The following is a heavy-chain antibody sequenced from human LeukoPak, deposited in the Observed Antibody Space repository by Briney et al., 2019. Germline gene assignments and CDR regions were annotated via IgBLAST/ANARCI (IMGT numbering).Heavy chain of an antibody. J-gene: IGHJ4*02. CDR3: ASDFISKYDY. CDR1: GGSISSSSYY. Sequence: PSETLSLTCTVSGGSISSSSYYWGWIRQPPGKGLEWIGNIYYSESTYYNPSLKSRVTMSIDTSKNQFSLKLSSVTAADTAVYYCASDFISKYDYWGQGTLVTVSS. V-gene: IGHV4-39*07. CDR2: IYYSEST. D-gene: IGHD6-13*01.